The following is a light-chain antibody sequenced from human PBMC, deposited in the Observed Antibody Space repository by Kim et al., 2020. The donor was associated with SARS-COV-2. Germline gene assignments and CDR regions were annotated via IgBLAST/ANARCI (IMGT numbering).Light chain of an antibody. CDR3: MQSIQPPLT. Sequence: DIVMTQTPLSLSVTPGQPASISCKSSQSLLHSDGKTYLYWYLQKPGQSPQLLIYEVSIRLSGVPDRFSGSGSGTDFTLKISRVEAEDVGVYYCMQSIQPPLTFGGGTKVDIK. CDR2: EVS. V-gene: IGKV2D-29*02. J-gene: IGKJ4*02. CDR1: QSLLHSDGKTY.